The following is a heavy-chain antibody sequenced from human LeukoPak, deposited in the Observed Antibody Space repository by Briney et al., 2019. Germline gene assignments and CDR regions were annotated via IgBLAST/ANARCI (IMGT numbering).Heavy chain of an antibody. V-gene: IGHV1-3*01. J-gene: IGHJ4*02. D-gene: IGHD4-17*01. CDR2: INAGSGNT. CDR3: ARGHYGDYYFDY. CDR1: GYTFTSYA. Sequence: ASVKVSCKASGYTFTSYAMHWVRQAPGQRLEWMGWINAGSGNTKYSQKFQGRVTITRDTSASTAYMELSSLRSEDTAVYYCARGHYGDYYFDYWGQGTLVTVSS.